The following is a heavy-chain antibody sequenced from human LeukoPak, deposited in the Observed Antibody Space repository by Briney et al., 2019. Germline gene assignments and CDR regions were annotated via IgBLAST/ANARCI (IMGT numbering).Heavy chain of an antibody. Sequence: SVKLSCKASGGTFSIYAISWVRQAPGQGLEWMGRIIPIFGTANHAQKFQGRVTITTDESTSTAYMELSSLRSEVTAVYYCAIDLMVYAGPRPMTAFDIWGQGTMVTVSS. D-gene: IGHD2-8*01. V-gene: IGHV1-69*05. CDR3: AIDLMVYAGPRPMTAFDI. J-gene: IGHJ3*02. CDR1: GGTFSIYA. CDR2: IIPIFGTA.